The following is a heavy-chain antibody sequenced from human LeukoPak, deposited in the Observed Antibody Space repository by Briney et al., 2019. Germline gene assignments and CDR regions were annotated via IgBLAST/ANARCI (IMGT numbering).Heavy chain of an antibody. CDR2: INPNSGGT. Sequence: ASVKVSCKASGYTFTLDYMHWVRQAPGQGLEWMGWINPNSGGTNYAQKFQGRVTMTRDTSISTAYMELSRLRSDDTAVYYCARVGGVAAAGHNWCDPWGQGTLVTVSS. J-gene: IGHJ5*02. D-gene: IGHD6-13*01. CDR1: GYTFTLDY. CDR3: ARVGGVAAAGHNWCDP. V-gene: IGHV1-2*02.